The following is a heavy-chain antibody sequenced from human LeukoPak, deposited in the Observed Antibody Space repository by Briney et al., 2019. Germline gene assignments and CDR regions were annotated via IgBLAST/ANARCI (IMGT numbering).Heavy chain of an antibody. CDR3: AKDKFPLGESIFDY. CDR2: IGGDGGST. Sequence: GGPLRLSCAASGFTFEVYAMHWVLQAPGKGLGRASLIGGDGGSTYLADSVKGRFTISRDNSKNSLYLQNNSLRTEDTALYYCAKDKFPLGESIFDYWGQGTLVTVSS. D-gene: IGHD3-16*01. CDR1: GFTFEVYA. V-gene: IGHV3-43*02. J-gene: IGHJ4*02.